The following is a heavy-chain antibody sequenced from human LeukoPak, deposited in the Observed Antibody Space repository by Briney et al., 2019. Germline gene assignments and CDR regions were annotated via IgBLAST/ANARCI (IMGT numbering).Heavy chain of an antibody. V-gene: IGHV3-23*01. CDR2: ISNNGGYT. J-gene: IGHJ5*02. D-gene: IGHD4-23*01. Sequence: PGGSLRLSCAASGFTFSSSAMSWVRQAPGKGLEWVSAISNNGGYTYYADSVQGRFTISRDNSKNTLYLQMNSLRAEDTAVYYCARVLMTTVVTLSWFDPWGQGTLVTVSS. CDR1: GFTFSSSA. CDR3: ARVLMTTVVTLSWFDP.